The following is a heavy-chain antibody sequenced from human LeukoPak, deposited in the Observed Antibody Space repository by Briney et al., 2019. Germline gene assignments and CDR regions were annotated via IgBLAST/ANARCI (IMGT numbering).Heavy chain of an antibody. Sequence: GASVKVSCKASGGTFSSYAISWVRRAPGQGLEWMGRIIPIFGTANYAQKLQGRVTITTDESTSTAYMELSSLRSEDTAVYYCARDLGDFWSGYYDYYYYYMDVWGKGTTVTVSS. CDR1: GGTFSSYA. CDR2: IIPIFGTA. J-gene: IGHJ6*03. D-gene: IGHD3-3*01. V-gene: IGHV1-69*05. CDR3: ARDLGDFWSGYYDYYYYYMDV.